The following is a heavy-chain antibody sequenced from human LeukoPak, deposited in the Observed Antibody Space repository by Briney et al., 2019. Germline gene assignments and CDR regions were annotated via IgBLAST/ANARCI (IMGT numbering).Heavy chain of an antibody. CDR2: IYHSGST. CDR1: GGSISSGGYY. CDR3: ARDTAAAGDFDY. V-gene: IGHV4-30-2*01. D-gene: IGHD6-13*01. J-gene: IGHJ4*02. Sequence: PSETLSLTCTVPGGSISSGGYYWSWIRQPPGKGLEWIGYIYHSGSTYYNPSLKSRVTISVDRSKNQFSLKLSSVTAADTAVYYCARDTAAAGDFDYWGQGTLVTVSS.